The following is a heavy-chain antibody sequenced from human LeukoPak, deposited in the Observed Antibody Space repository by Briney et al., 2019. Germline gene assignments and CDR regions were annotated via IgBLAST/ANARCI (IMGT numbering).Heavy chain of an antibody. V-gene: IGHV1-8*03. CDR1: GYAFTSYD. J-gene: IGHJ3*02. CDR2: MNPNRGNT. D-gene: IGHD6-13*01. Sequence: ASVKVSCKASGYAFTSYDINWVRQATGQGLEWMGWMNPNRGNTDYAQKFQGRVTITRNTSINTAYMELSSLRSEDTAVYYCARGRYLAAAVPEVHAFGIWGQGTMVTVSS. CDR3: ARGRYLAAAVPEVHAFGI.